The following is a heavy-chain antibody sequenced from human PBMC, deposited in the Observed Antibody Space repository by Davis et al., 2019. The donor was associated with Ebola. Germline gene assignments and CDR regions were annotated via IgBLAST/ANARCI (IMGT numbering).Heavy chain of an antibody. Sequence: ASVKVSCKAFGYTFTSYAVHWVRQAPGQGLEWMARVNEGNGHTIYSQKFQGRVTITRDTSASTVNMELSSLTSEDTALYFCARESAEDALDIWGQGTLVTVSS. CDR3: ARESAEDALDI. CDR1: GYTFTSYA. CDR2: VNEGNGHT. V-gene: IGHV1-3*01. J-gene: IGHJ3*02.